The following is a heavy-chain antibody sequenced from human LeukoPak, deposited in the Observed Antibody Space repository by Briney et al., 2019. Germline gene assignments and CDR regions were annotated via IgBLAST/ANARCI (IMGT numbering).Heavy chain of an antibody. CDR2: INSDGSST. V-gene: IGHV3-74*01. CDR1: GFSISIFW. D-gene: IGHD2-15*01. CDR3: ARGAARCSGGHCFPD. J-gene: IGHJ4*02. Sequence: GGSLRLSCAASGFSISIFWMHWVRQAPGKGLAWVSRINSDGSSTTYADSVKGRFTISRDNAKNTLYLQAKSLRAEDTGVYYCARGAARCSGGHCFPDWGRGTLVAGSS.